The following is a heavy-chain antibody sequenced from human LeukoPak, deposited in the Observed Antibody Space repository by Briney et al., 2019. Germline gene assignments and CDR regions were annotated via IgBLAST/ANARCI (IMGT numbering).Heavy chain of an antibody. J-gene: IGHJ4*02. V-gene: IGHV3-7*01. Sequence: GGSLRLSCTASGFTLSNYWMSWVRQAPGKGLEWVANIKEDGSEKYYVDSVKGRFTISRDNAKNSLYLHMNGLRAEDTAVYYCASSYAGHSHYWGQGTLVTVSS. D-gene: IGHD4-23*01. CDR3: ASSYAGHSHY. CDR2: IKEDGSEK. CDR1: GFTLSNYW.